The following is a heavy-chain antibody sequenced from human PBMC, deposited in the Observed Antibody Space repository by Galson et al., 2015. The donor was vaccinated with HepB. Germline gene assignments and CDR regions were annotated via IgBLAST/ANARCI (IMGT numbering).Heavy chain of an antibody. Sequence: SLRLSCAASGFTFSSYWMSWVRQAPGKGLEWVANIKQDGSEQYYVDSVKGRFNISRDNAKNSLYLQMNCLRAEDTAVYYCARYPGYTDSDPIYYYGRDVWVPLTPVTASS. V-gene: IGHV3-7*01. CDR3: ARYPGYTDSDPIYYYGRDV. J-gene: IGHJ6*02. CDR2: IKQDGSEQ. CDR1: GFTFSSYW. D-gene: IGHD5-18*01.